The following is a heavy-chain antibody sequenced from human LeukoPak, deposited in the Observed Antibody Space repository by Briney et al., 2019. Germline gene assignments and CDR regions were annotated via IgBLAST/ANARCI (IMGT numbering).Heavy chain of an antibody. CDR1: GFTFSSYA. D-gene: IGHD3-10*01. J-gene: IGHJ3*02. V-gene: IGHV3-23*01. Sequence: GGSLRLSCAASGFTFSSYAMSWVRQAPGKGLEWVSAISGSGGSTYYADSVKGRFTISRDNSKNTLYLQMNSLRAEDTAVYYCAKDILTYYGSGSCAFDIWGQGTMVTVSS. CDR2: ISGSGGST. CDR3: AKDILTYYGSGSCAFDI.